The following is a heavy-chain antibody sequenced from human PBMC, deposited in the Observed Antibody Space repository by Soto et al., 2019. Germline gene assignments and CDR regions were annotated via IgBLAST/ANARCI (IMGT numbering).Heavy chain of an antibody. D-gene: IGHD2-2*01. J-gene: IGHJ6*02. Sequence: GASVKVYCKASGDTFNRYAISWVRRAPGQGLEWMGGIIPIFHTANYAQKFQARVTMTADESARTAYMELSGLRSEDTAVYYCARVGYCNTTSCLFYYSQNGTDFWGQGPSLSVS. CDR2: IIPIFHTA. CDR3: ARVGYCNTTSCLFYYSQNGTDF. CDR1: GDTFNRYA. V-gene: IGHV1-69*13.